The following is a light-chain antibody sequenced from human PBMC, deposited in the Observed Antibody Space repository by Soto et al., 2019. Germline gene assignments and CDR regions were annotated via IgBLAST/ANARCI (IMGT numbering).Light chain of an antibody. Sequence: QSALTQPASVSGSPGQSITISCTGTSSDVGGYNYVSWYQQHPGKAPKLMIYDVSNRPSGVSNRFSGSKSGNTASLTISGRQAEDEADYSCSSYTSNSTLVVFGGGTKLPVL. CDR2: DVS. CDR3: SSYTSNSTLVV. CDR1: SSDVGGYNY. J-gene: IGLJ2*01. V-gene: IGLV2-14*01.